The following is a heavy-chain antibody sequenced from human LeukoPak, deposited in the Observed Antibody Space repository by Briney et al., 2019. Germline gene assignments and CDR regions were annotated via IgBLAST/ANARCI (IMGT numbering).Heavy chain of an antibody. CDR1: GFTFSSYS. V-gene: IGHV3-21*01. Sequence: GGSLRLSCAASGFTFSSYSMNWVRQAPGKGLEWVSSISSSSSYIYYADSVKGRFTISRDNGKNSLYLQMNSLRAEDTAVYYCASWEREYSYGFFNAFDIWGQGTMVTVSS. J-gene: IGHJ3*02. CDR3: ASWEREYSYGFFNAFDI. CDR2: ISSSSSYI. D-gene: IGHD5-18*01.